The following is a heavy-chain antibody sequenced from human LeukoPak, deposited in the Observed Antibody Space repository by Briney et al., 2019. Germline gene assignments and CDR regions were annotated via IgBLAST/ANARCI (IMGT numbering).Heavy chain of an antibody. CDR1: GGSVSSGSYY. CDR2: IYYSGST. CDR3: ARVYSTNWFDP. D-gene: IGHD6-13*01. V-gene: IGHV4-31*03. Sequence: PSETLSLTCTVSGGSVSSGSYYWNWIRQPPGKGLEWIGYIYYSGSTDYNPSLKSRVTISVDTSKNQFSLKLSSVTAADTAVYYCARVYSTNWFDPWGQGTLVTVSS. J-gene: IGHJ5*02.